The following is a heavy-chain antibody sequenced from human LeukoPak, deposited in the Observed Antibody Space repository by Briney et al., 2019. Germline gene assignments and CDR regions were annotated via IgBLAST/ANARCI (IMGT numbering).Heavy chain of an antibody. CDR1: GFTFSSYG. CDR2: ISGSGGST. CDR3: ATSVRGVIYYYGMDV. V-gene: IGHV3-23*01. Sequence: PGGSLRLSCAVSGFTFSSYGMSWVRQAPGKGLEWVSAISGSGGSTYYADSVKGRFTISRDNSKNTLYLQMNSLRAEDTAVYYCATSVRGVIYYYGMDVWGKGTTVTVSS. D-gene: IGHD3-10*02. J-gene: IGHJ6*04.